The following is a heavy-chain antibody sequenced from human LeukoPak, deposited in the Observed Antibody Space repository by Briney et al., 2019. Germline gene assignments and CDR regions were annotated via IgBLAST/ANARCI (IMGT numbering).Heavy chain of an antibody. CDR1: GFTFSSYA. D-gene: IGHD6-19*01. CDR2: ISGSGGST. V-gene: IGHV3-23*01. Sequence: GGSLRLSCAASGFTFSSYAMSWVRQAPGKGLEWVSAISGSGGSTYYADSAKGRFTISRDNSKNTLYLQMSSLRAEDTAVYYCAKGAVAGPTVDAFDIWGQGTMVTVSS. J-gene: IGHJ3*02. CDR3: AKGAVAGPTVDAFDI.